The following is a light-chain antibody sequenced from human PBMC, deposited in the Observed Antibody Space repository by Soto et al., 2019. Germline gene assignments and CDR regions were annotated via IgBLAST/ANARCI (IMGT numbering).Light chain of an antibody. J-gene: IGLJ3*02. Sequence: QTVVTQEPSLSVSPGGTVTLTCGLSSGSVSTSYYPSWYQQTPGQAPRTLIYSTNTRSSGVPDRFSGSILGNKAALTITGAQADDESDYYCVLYTGLFGGGTKVTVL. V-gene: IGLV8-61*01. CDR1: SGSVSTSYY. CDR3: VLYTGL. CDR2: STN.